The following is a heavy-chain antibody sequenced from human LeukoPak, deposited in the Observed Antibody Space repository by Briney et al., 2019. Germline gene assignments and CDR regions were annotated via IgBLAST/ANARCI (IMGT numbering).Heavy chain of an antibody. J-gene: IGHJ6*02. D-gene: IGHD2-15*01. V-gene: IGHV3-23*01. Sequence: GGSLRLSCAASGFTFSSYAMSWVRQAPGKGLEWVSAISGGGDSTYYADSVKGRFTISSDTSKNTLYLQMSSLRAEDTAIYYCAKLLGYCSGGTCYSHPTYYYYGMDVWGQGTTVTVSS. CDR2: ISGGGDST. CDR3: AKLLGYCSGGTCYSHPTYYYYGMDV. CDR1: GFTFSSYA.